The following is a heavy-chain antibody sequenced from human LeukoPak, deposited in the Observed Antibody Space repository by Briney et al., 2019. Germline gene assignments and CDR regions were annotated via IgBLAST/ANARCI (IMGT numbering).Heavy chain of an antibody. J-gene: IGHJ5*02. Sequence: GGSLRLSCAASGFTFSSYGMHWVRQAPGKGLEWVAVISYDGSNKYYADSVKGRFTISRDNSKNTLYLQMNSLRAEDTAVYYCAKGGSGSYYEDWFDPWGQGTLVTVS. CDR3: AKGGSGSYYEDWFDP. D-gene: IGHD3-10*01. CDR2: ISYDGSNK. V-gene: IGHV3-30*18. CDR1: GFTFSSYG.